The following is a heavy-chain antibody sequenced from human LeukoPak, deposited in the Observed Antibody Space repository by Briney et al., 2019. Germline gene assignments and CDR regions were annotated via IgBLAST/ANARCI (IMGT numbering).Heavy chain of an antibody. Sequence: SETLSLTCTVSGGSISSYYWSWIRQPPEKGLEWIGYIYYSGSTNYNPSLKSRVTISVDTSKNQFSLKLSSVTAADTAVYYCARAKFATLDAFDIWGQGTMVTVSS. CDR1: GGSISSYY. D-gene: IGHD2-15*01. CDR2: IYYSGST. V-gene: IGHV4-59*01. CDR3: ARAKFATLDAFDI. J-gene: IGHJ3*02.